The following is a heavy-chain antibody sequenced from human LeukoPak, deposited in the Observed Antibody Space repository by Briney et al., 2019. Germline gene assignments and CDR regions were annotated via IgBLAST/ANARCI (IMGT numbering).Heavy chain of an antibody. J-gene: IGHJ6*02. CDR2: INHRGST. CDR1: GGSFSGYY. Sequence: SETLSLTCAVCGGSFSGYYWSWIRQPPGKGLEWIGEINHRGSTNYHPSLKSRVTISVDTSKNQFFLKLSSVTAADTAVYYCAREPGYSYDEYYYYYGMDVWGQGTTVTVSS. CDR3: AREPGYSYDEYYYYYGMDV. D-gene: IGHD5-18*01. V-gene: IGHV4-34*01.